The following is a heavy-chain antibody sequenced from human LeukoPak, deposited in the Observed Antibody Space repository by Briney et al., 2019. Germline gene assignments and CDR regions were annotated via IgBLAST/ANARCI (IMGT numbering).Heavy chain of an antibody. D-gene: IGHD3-3*01. CDR2: IYYSGST. J-gene: IGHJ4*02. Sequence: SETLSLTCTVSGGSISSYYWSWLRQPPGKGLEWIGYIYYSGSTNYNPSLKSRVTISVDTSKNQFSLKLSSVTAADTAVYYCARGLGFLEWSLDYWGQGTLVTVSS. CDR3: ARGLGFLEWSLDY. CDR1: GGSISSYY. V-gene: IGHV4-59*01.